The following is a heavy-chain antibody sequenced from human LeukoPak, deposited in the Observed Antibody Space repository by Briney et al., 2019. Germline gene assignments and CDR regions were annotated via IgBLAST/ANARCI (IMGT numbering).Heavy chain of an antibody. D-gene: IGHD1-26*01. Sequence: SETLSLTCAVYGGSFSGYYWSWIRQPPGKGLEWIGEINHSGSTNYNPSLKSRVSISVDTSKNQFSLKLSSVTAADTAVYYCARHLSGSYFEDYYYYMDVWGKGTTVTVSS. CDR2: INHSGST. CDR3: ARHLSGSYFEDYYYYMDV. J-gene: IGHJ6*03. V-gene: IGHV4-34*01. CDR1: GGSFSGYY.